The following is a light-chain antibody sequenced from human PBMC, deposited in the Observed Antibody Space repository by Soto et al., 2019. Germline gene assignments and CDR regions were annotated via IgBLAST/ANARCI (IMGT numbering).Light chain of an antibody. Sequence: EILMTQSPATLSASPGERVTLSCRASQNINFNLAWYQQKPGQAPRVLIYGASSRASGIPDRFSGSGSGTDFTLTISRLEHDDFAFYYCQQYHNWPPLTFGGGTRVEIK. CDR1: QNINFN. J-gene: IGKJ4*01. CDR3: QQYHNWPPLT. V-gene: IGKV3D-15*01. CDR2: GAS.